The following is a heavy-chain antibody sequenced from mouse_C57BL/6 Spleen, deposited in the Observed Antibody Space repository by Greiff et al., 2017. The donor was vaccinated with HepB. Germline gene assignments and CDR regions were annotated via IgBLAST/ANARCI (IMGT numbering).Heavy chain of an antibody. V-gene: IGHV1-69*01. CDR1: GYTFTSYW. CDR3: ARGGRVYCEYGEIDY. Sequence: QVQLQQPGAELVMPGASVKLSCKASGYTFTSYWMPWVKQRPGQGLEWIGEIDPSDSYTNYNQKFKGKSTLTVDKSSSTAYMQLSSLTSEDSAVYYCARGGRVYCEYGEIDYWGQGTLVTVSA. D-gene: IGHD2-4*01. J-gene: IGHJ3*01. CDR2: IDPSDSYT.